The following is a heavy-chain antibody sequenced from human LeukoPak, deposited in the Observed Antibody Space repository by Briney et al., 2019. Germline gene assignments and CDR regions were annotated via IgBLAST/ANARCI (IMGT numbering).Heavy chain of an antibody. CDR3: ARVSLTYYDFWSGKDTYYFDY. CDR2: IRTSGRT. Sequence: SETLSLTCTVSGGSISSSCWSWIRQPAGKGLEWIGRIRTSGRTNFNPSLKRRVTMSVDPSKNQFSLKLSSVTAADTAVYYCARVSLTYYDFWSGKDTYYFDYWGQGTLVTVSS. V-gene: IGHV4-4*07. J-gene: IGHJ4*02. CDR1: GGSISSSC. D-gene: IGHD3-3*01.